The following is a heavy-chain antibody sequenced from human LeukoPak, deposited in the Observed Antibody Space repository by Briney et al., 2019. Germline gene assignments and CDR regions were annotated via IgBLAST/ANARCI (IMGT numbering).Heavy chain of an antibody. CDR1: GGSISSYY. CDR3: ARDREDYDILTGYYTHIPDY. CDR2: IYYSGST. D-gene: IGHD3-9*01. V-gene: IGHV4-59*01. J-gene: IGHJ4*02. Sequence: SETLSLTCTVSGGSISSYYWSWLRQPPGKGLEWIGYIYYSGSTNYNPSLKSRVTISVDTSKNQFPLKLSSVTAADTAVYYCARDREDYDILTGYYTHIPDYWGQGTLVTVSS.